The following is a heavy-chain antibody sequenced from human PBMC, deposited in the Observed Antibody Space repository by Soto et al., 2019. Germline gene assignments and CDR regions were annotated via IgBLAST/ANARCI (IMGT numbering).Heavy chain of an antibody. CDR1: GLTINTYS. D-gene: IGHD3-22*01. CDR3: ARDLYCYASSGFKY. J-gene: IGHJ4*02. V-gene: IGHV3-21*01. CDR2: ISSSSSYI. Sequence: EVQLEESGGGLVKPGGSLRLSCVASGLTINTYSMMWVRQAPGKGLEWVSSISSSSSYIYYADSVKGRFTISRDNAKNSLYLQRNSMRAEDTAVYYCARDLYCYASSGFKYWGQGTLVTVSS.